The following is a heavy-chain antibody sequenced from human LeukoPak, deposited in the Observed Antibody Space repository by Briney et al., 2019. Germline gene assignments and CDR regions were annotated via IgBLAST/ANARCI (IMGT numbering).Heavy chain of an antibody. D-gene: IGHD6-19*01. V-gene: IGHV4-59*01. J-gene: IGHJ4*02. CDR1: GGSISSYY. CDR3: ARVYSGWLDY. Sequence: SETLSLTCTVSGGSISSYYWSWIRQPPGKGQEWIGYIYYSGSNNYNPSLKSRVTISVDTSKNQFSLKLSSVTAADTAVYYCARVYSGWLDYWGQGTLVTVSS. CDR2: IYYSGSN.